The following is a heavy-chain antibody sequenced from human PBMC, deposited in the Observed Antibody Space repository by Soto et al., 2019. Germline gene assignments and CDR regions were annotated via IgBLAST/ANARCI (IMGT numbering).Heavy chain of an antibody. J-gene: IGHJ5*02. V-gene: IGHV4-59*11. Sequence: SETLSLTCTVSGGSISSHYWSWIRQPPGRGLEWIGYIYYSGSTNYNPSLKSRVTISVDTSKNQFSLKLTSVTAADTAVYYCVKGGSSKFDPWGQGSLVTVSS. D-gene: IGHD1-26*01. CDR3: VKGGSSKFDP. CDR1: GGSISSHY. CDR2: IYYSGST.